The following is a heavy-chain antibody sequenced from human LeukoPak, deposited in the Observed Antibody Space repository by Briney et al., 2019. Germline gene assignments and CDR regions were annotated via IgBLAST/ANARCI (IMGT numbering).Heavy chain of an antibody. D-gene: IGHD3-16*01. CDR3: AGGGHYFDY. J-gene: IGHJ4*02. CDR2: IWYDGSNK. CDR1: GFTFSSYG. V-gene: IGHV3-33*08. Sequence: GGSLRLSCAASGFTFSSYGMHWVRQAPGKGVEWVAVIWYDGSNKYYADSVKGRFTISRDNSKNTLYLQMNSLRAEDTAVYYCAGGGHYFDYWGQGTLVTVSS.